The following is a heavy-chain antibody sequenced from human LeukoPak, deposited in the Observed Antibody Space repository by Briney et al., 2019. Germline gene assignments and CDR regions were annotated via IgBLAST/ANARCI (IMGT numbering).Heavy chain of an antibody. CDR2: ISYDGSNK. CDR1: GFTFSSYG. CDR3: AKSPSGRSRISRFDY. D-gene: IGHD1-26*01. J-gene: IGHJ4*02. V-gene: IGHV3-30*18. Sequence: TGGSLRLSCAASGFTFSSYGMHWVRQAPGKGLEWVAVISYDGSNKYYADSVNGRFTISRDNSKNTLSLQMNSLRAEDTAVYYCAKSPSGRSRISRFDYWGQGILATVSS.